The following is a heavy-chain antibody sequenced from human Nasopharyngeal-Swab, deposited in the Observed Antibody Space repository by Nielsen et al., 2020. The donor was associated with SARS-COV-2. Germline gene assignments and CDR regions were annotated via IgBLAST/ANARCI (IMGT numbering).Heavy chain of an antibody. CDR2: IYTSGGT. D-gene: IGHD5-18*01. CDR3: ARDNTAMDSGAFDI. Sequence: SETLSLTCTVSGGSISSGSYYWSWIRKPAGKGLEWIGRIYTSGGTNYNPSLKSRVTISVDTSKNQFSLKLSSVTAADTAVYYCARDNTAMDSGAFDIWGQGTMVTVSS. CDR1: GGSISSGSYY. J-gene: IGHJ3*02. V-gene: IGHV4-61*02.